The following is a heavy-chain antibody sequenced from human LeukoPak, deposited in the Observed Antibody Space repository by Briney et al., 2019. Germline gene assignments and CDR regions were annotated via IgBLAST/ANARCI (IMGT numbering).Heavy chain of an antibody. CDR3: AGVTWYFDY. CDR2: ISYDGSNK. J-gene: IGHJ4*02. D-gene: IGHD5-18*01. CDR1: GFTFSSYA. Sequence: GGSLRLSCAASGFTFSSYAMHWVRQAPGKGLEWVAVISYDGSNKYYADSVKGRFTISRDNSKNTLYLQVNSLRAEDTAVYYCAGVTWYFDYWGQGTLVTVSS. V-gene: IGHV3-30-3*01.